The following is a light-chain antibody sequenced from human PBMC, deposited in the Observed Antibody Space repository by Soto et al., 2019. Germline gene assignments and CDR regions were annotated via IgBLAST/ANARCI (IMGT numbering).Light chain of an antibody. CDR2: GAS. Sequence: EIVLTQSPGTLSLSPGERATLSCRASQSVSSSYLAWYQQKPGQAPRLLIYGASSRATGIPDRFSGSGSGTDFTLAISSLEPEDFAVYFCQVYGSSSKTFGQGTKVDIK. V-gene: IGKV3-20*01. J-gene: IGKJ1*01. CDR1: QSVSSSY. CDR3: QVYGSSSKT.